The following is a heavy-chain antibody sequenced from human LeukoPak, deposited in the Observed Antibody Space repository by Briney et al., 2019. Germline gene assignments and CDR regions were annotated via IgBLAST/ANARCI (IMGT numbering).Heavy chain of an antibody. J-gene: IGHJ6*02. V-gene: IGHV3-30*18. D-gene: IGHD6-6*01. CDR3: AKDRAVVGTSSTYYYYYGMDV. Sequence: GGSLRLSCAASGFTFNSYGMHWVRQAPGKGLEWVAVISYDGRNKYYADSVMGRFTISRDNSKNTLYLQMNSLRAEDTAVYSCAKDRAVVGTSSTYYYYYGMDVWGQGTTVTVSS. CDR1: GFTFNSYG. CDR2: ISYDGRNK.